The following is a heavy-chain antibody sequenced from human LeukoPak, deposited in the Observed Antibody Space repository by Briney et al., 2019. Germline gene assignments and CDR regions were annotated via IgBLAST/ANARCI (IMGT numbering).Heavy chain of an antibody. CDR2: INSDGSST. Sequence: GGSLRLSCAASGFTFSSYGMSWVRQAPGKGLVWVSRINSDGSSTSYADSVKGRFTISRDNAKNTLYLQMNSLRAEDTAVYYCARALGKISNPNWFDPWGQGTLVTVSS. V-gene: IGHV3-74*01. D-gene: IGHD4-11*01. CDR1: GFTFSSYG. CDR3: ARALGKISNPNWFDP. J-gene: IGHJ5*02.